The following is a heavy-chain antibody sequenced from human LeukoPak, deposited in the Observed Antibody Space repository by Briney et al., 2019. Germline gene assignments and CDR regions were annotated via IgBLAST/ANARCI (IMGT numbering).Heavy chain of an antibody. Sequence: NPSETLSLTCTVSGGSISSSSYYWGWIRQPPGKGLEWIGSIYYSGSTYYNPSLKSRVPISVDTSKNQFSLKLSSVTAADTAVYYCARRGDSSGTLPSGFDYWGQGTLVTVSS. J-gene: IGHJ4*02. CDR3: ARRGDSSGTLPSGFDY. CDR2: IYYSGST. V-gene: IGHV4-39*01. D-gene: IGHD3-22*01. CDR1: GGSISSSSYY.